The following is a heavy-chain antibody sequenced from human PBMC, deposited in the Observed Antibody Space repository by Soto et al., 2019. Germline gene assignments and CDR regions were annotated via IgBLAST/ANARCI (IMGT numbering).Heavy chain of an antibody. CDR3: TKFEEVYCSSTCCYNGD. CDR1: GFTFSNAW. Sequence: GGSLRLSCAASGFTFSNAWMNWVRQAPGKGLEWVGRIKSKTYGGTTDYAAPVKGRFTISRAVSKNTLYLKVNRLKTEVTAVYYCTKFEEVYCSSTCCYNGDWGQGTLVTVSS. CDR2: IKSKTYGGTT. D-gene: IGHD2-2*02. V-gene: IGHV3-15*07. J-gene: IGHJ4*02.